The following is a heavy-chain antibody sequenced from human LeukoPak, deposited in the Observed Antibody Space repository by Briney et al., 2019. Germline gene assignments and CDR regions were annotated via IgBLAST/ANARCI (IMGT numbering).Heavy chain of an antibody. Sequence: GESLRISCQGSGYMFTDYWIAWVRQMPGKGLEWMGIIYPGDSDTRYSPSLQGQVTISADKSISTAYLQWSSLKASDTAMYYCARTSIAVANWYFDLWGRGTLVTVSS. D-gene: IGHD6-19*01. CDR3: ARTSIAVANWYFDL. J-gene: IGHJ2*01. CDR2: IYPGDSDT. CDR1: GYMFTDYW. V-gene: IGHV5-51*01.